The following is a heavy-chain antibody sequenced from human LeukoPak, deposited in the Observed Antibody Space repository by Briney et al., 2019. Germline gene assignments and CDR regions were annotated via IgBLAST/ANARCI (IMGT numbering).Heavy chain of an antibody. Sequence: SETLSLTCAVSGGSITTTNWWTWVRQPPGKGLEWIGGIHHSGTTHYNPSLKTRVTISVDNSKNQFSLKLTSMTAADTAVYFCARVFGGANWGQGTLVTVSS. CDR3: ARVFGGAN. V-gene: IGHV4-4*02. J-gene: IGHJ4*02. D-gene: IGHD3-10*02. CDR2: IHHSGTT. CDR1: GGSITTTNW.